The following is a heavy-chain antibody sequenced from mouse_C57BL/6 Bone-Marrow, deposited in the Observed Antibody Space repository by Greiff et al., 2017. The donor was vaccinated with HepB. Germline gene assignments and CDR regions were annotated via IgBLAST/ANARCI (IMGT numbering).Heavy chain of an antibody. V-gene: IGHV2-6-1*01. Sequence: VQLQESGPGLVAPSQRLSITCTVSGFSLTSYGVHWVRQPPGKGLEWLVVIWSDGSTTYNSALKSRLSISKDNSKSQVFLKMNSLQTDDTAMYYCARHSSGYYYFDYWGQGTTLTVSS. CDR2: IWSDGST. CDR1: GFSLTSYG. J-gene: IGHJ2*01. D-gene: IGHD3-2*02. CDR3: ARHSSGYYYFDY.